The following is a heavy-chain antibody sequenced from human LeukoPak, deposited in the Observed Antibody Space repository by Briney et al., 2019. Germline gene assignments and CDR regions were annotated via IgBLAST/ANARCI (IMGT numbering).Heavy chain of an antibody. D-gene: IGHD5-12*01. V-gene: IGHV1-2*02. CDR2: INPNSGGT. J-gene: IGHJ4*02. CDR1: GYTFTGYY. Sequence: ASVKVSCKASGYTFTGYYMHWVRQAPGQGLEWMGWINPNSGGTNYAQKFQGRVTMTRDTSISTAYMEPSRLRSDDTAVYYCARTGVATIPLYYFDYWGQGTLVTVSS. CDR3: ARTGVATIPLYYFDY.